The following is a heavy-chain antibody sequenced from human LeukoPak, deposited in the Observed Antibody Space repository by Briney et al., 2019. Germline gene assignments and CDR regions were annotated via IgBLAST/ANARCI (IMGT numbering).Heavy chain of an antibody. CDR1: GFTFSSYW. CDR3: ARDKVSNYVFDY. CDR2: ISSDGSST. V-gene: IGHV3-74*01. D-gene: IGHD4-11*01. Sequence: GGSLRLSCAASGFTFSSYWMHWVRQAPGKGLVWVSHISSDGSSTSYADSVKGRFTISRDNAKNTLYLQTNRLRAEDTAVYYCARDKVSNYVFDYWGQGTLVTVSS. J-gene: IGHJ4*02.